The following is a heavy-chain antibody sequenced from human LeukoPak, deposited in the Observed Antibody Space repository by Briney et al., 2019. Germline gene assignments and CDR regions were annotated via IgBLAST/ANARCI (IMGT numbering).Heavy chain of an antibody. V-gene: IGHV3-30*18. CDR3: AKDAYYYDSSGAFDI. Sequence: GGSLRLSCAASGFTFSSYGMHWVRQAPGKGLEWVAVISYDGSNKYYADSVKGRFTISRDNSKNTLYLQMNSLRAEDTAVYYCAKDAYYYDSSGAFDIWGQGTMVTVSS. CDR1: GFTFSSYG. J-gene: IGHJ3*02. D-gene: IGHD3-22*01. CDR2: ISYDGSNK.